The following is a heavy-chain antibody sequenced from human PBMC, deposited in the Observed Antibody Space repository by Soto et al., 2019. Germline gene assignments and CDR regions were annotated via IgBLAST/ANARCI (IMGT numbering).Heavy chain of an antibody. D-gene: IGHD3-9*01. CDR3: ARHVPYYDILTGYENNWYFDL. V-gene: IGHV4-39*01. J-gene: IGHJ2*01. CDR1: GGSISSSIYY. CDR2: IYYSGST. Sequence: SETLSLTCPVSGGSISSSIYYWGSIRQPPGKGLEWIGSIYYSGSTYYNPSLKSRVTISVDTPKNQFSLKLSSVTAADTAVYYCARHVPYYDILTGYENNWYFDLWGRGTLVTVS.